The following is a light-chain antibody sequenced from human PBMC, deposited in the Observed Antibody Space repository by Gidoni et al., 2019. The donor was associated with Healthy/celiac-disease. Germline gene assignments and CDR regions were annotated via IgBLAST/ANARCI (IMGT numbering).Light chain of an antibody. CDR3: QQYNSYPCT. CDR2: DAS. V-gene: IGKV1-5*01. CDR1: QSISSW. J-gene: IGKJ2*02. Sequence: IQMTQSPSTLSASVGDRVTITCRASQSISSWLAWFQQKPGKAPKLLIYDASFLESGVPSRFSGSGSGTEFTLTISSLQPYDFATYYCQQYNSYPCTFGQGTKLEIK.